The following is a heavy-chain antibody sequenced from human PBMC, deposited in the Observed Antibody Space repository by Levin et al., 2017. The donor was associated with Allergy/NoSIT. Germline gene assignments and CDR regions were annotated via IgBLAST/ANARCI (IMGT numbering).Heavy chain of an antibody. Sequence: SCAASGFTCSNYWMSWVRQAPGKGLEWVANIKQDGSETSYVDSVKGRFTISRDNARNSLYLQMNSLRAEDTAVYYCAREEYAGPHSVFDIWGHGTLVTVSS. CDR2: IKQDGSET. J-gene: IGHJ3*02. CDR3: AREEYAGPHSVFDI. V-gene: IGHV3-7*04. CDR1: GFTCSNYW. D-gene: IGHD2/OR15-2a*01.